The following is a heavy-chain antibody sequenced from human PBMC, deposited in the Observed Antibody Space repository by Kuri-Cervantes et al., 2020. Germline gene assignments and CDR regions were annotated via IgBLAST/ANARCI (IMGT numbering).Heavy chain of an antibody. J-gene: IGHJ4*02. Sequence: SVKVSCKASGGTFSSYAISWVRQAPGQGLEWMGGIIPVFGTANYAQKFQGRVTITADESTSTAYMELSSLRSEDTAVYYCARDSRKYKHSSLYYFDYWGQGTLVTVSS. V-gene: IGHV1-69*13. CDR3: ARDSRKYKHSSLYYFDY. D-gene: IGHD6-6*01. CDR1: GGTFSSYA. CDR2: IIPVFGTA.